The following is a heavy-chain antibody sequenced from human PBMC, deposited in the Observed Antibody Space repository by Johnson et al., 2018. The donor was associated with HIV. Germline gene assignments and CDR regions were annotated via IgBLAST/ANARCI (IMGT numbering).Heavy chain of an antibody. J-gene: IGHJ3*02. CDR2: GGST. Sequence: GGSTGYADSVKGRFTSSRDNTKNSLYLQRNSLRAEDTAVYYCARVGRAWVPRDAFDIWGQGTMVTVSS. D-gene: IGHD1-26*01. CDR3: ARVGRAWVPRDAFDI. V-gene: IGHV3-20*03.